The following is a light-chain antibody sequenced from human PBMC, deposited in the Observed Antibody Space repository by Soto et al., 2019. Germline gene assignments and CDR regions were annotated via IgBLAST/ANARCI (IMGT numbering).Light chain of an antibody. V-gene: IGKV3-11*01. J-gene: IGKJ5*01. CDR3: QQRSNWPPEIT. CDR1: QSVSIS. CDR2: DAS. Sequence: EIELAQSPATLSLSPGERATLSCRSSQSVSISLAWYQQKPGQAPRLLIYDASNRATGVPARFSGSGSGTDFTLTVSSLEPEDFALYYCQQRSNWPPEITFGQGTRLEI.